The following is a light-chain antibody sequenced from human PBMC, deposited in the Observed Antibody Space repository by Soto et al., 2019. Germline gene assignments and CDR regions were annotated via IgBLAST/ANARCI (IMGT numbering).Light chain of an antibody. CDR2: GNS. J-gene: IGLJ3*02. V-gene: IGLV1-40*01. CDR1: SSNIGAGYD. Sequence: QPVLTQPPSVSGAPGQRVTISCTESSSNIGAGYDVHWYQQLPGTAPKLLIYGNSNRPSGVPDRFSGSKSGTSAFLAITGLQAEDEADYYCQSYDSSLSGWVFGGGTKVTVL. CDR3: QSYDSSLSGWV.